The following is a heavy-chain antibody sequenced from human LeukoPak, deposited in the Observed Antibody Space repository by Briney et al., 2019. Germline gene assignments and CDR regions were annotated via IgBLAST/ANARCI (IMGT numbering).Heavy chain of an antibody. Sequence: SVKVSCKASGYTFTSYDINWVRQAPGQGLEWMGGIIPIFGTANYAQKFQGRVTITTDESTSTAYMELSSLRSEDTAVYYCARGRRGYCSSTSCYGFDYWGQGTLVTVSS. V-gene: IGHV1-69*05. J-gene: IGHJ4*02. CDR2: IIPIFGTA. D-gene: IGHD2-2*01. CDR1: GYTFTSYD. CDR3: ARGRRGYCSSTSCYGFDY.